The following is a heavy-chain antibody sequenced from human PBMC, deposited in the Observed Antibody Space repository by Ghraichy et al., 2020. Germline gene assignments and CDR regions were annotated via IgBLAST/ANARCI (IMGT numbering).Heavy chain of an antibody. V-gene: IGHV4-39*01. Sequence: SETLSITCTVSGGSISSSSYYWGWIRQPPGKGLEWIGSIYYSGSTYYNPSLKSRVTISVDTSKNQFSLKLSSVTAADTAVYYCARRGYYDSSGRFDPWGQGTLVTVSS. CDR3: ARRGYYDSSGRFDP. J-gene: IGHJ5*02. CDR2: IYYSGST. CDR1: GGSISSSSYY. D-gene: IGHD3-22*01.